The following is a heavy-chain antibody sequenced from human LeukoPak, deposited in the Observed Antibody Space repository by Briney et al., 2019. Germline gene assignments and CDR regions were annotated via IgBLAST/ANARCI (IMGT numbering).Heavy chain of an antibody. CDR3: AKEKYADSSGYYYVDY. J-gene: IGHJ4*02. D-gene: IGHD3-22*01. Sequence: PGGSLRLSCAASGFTFSSYAMSWVRQAPGKGLEWGSAISGSGGSTYYADSVKGRFTISRDNSKNTLYLQMNSLRAEDTAVYYCAKEKYADSSGYYYVDYWGQGTLVTVSS. V-gene: IGHV3-23*01. CDR1: GFTFSSYA. CDR2: ISGSGGST.